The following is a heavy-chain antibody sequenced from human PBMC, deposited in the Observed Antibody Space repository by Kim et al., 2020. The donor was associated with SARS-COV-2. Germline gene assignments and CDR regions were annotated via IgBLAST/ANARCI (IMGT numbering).Heavy chain of an antibody. CDR3: ARDNYDFWSGHGLDA. V-gene: IGHV4-59*01. Sequence: PSLKSRVTISLDRSRNQFSLRMSSVTAADTAVYYCARDNYDFWSGHGLDAWGQGTTVTVSS. J-gene: IGHJ6*02. D-gene: IGHD3-3*01.